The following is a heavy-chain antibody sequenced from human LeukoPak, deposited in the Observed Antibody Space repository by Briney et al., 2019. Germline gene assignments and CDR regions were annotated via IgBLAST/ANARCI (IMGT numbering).Heavy chain of an antibody. CDR1: GGSISSYY. D-gene: IGHD6-13*01. Sequence: ASETLSLTCTVSGGSISSYYWSWIRQPPGKGLEWIGYIYYSGSTNYNPSLKSRVTISEDTSKNQFSLKLSSVTAADTAVYYCARVSSSSWYRWFDPWGQGTLVTVSS. J-gene: IGHJ5*02. CDR2: IYYSGST. CDR3: ARVSSSSWYRWFDP. V-gene: IGHV4-59*01.